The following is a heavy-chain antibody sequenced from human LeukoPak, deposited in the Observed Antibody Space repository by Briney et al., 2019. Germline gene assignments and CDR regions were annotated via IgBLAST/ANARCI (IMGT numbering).Heavy chain of an antibody. CDR1: GGSISSSSYY. D-gene: IGHD1-1*01. V-gene: IGHV4-30-4*08. CDR3: ARDQRKERLLWYFDL. Sequence: SETLSLTCTVSGGSISSSSYYWGWIRQPPGKGLEWIGYIYYSGSTYYNPSLKSRVTISVDTSKNQFSLKLSSVTAADTAVYYCARDQRKERLLWYFDLWGRGTLVTVSS. CDR2: IYYSGST. J-gene: IGHJ2*01.